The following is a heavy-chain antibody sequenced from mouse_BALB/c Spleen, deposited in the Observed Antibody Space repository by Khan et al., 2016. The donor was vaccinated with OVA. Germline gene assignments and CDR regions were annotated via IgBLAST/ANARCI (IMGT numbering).Heavy chain of an antibody. V-gene: IGHV3-2*02. CDR1: GYSITSGYG. CDR2: ISYSGRT. CDR3: ARTARIKY. Sequence: VRLQQSGPGLVKPSQSLSLTCTVTGYSITSGYGWNWIRQFPGNKLEWMGYISYSGRTNYNPSLKSRISITRDTSKNQFFLQLNSVTTDDTATXYCARTARIKYWGQGTTLTVSS. D-gene: IGHD1-2*01. J-gene: IGHJ2*01.